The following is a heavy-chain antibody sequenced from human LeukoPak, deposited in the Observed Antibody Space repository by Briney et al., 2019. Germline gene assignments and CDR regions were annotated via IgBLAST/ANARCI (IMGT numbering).Heavy chain of an antibody. Sequence: SETLSLTCTVSGGSISSYYGRWIRETPGKGLEWVGYIYYSGRTNYNHSHKSRVTISVDTSKNQFSLKLSPVTAADTAVYSCAGDGYKTNWYFDLWGRGTLVTVSS. CDR1: GGSISSYY. D-gene: IGHD5-24*01. CDR3: AGDGYKTNWYFDL. CDR2: IYYSGRT. V-gene: IGHV4-59*01. J-gene: IGHJ2*01.